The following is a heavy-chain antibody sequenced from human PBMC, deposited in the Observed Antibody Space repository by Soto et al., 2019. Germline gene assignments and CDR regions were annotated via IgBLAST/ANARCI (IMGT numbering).Heavy chain of an antibody. Sequence: GGSLRLSCAASGFTFSSYAMHWVRQAPGKGLEWVAVISYDGSNKYYADSVKGRFTISRDNSKNTLYLQMNSLRAEDTAVYYCAREGRIVGASFDNWGQGTLVTVSS. D-gene: IGHD1-26*01. J-gene: IGHJ4*02. CDR2: ISYDGSNK. CDR1: GFTFSSYA. V-gene: IGHV3-30-3*01. CDR3: AREGRIVGASFDN.